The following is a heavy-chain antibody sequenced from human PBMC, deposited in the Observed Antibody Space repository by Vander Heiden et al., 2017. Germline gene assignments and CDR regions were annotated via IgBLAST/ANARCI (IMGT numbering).Heavy chain of an antibody. D-gene: IGHD2-2*01. CDR2: IYYSGST. J-gene: IGHJ4*02. V-gene: IGHV4-31*03. CDR3: AAVVPAAMGFDY. Sequence: QVQLQASGPGLVKPSQTLSLTRTVSGGSISSGGYYWSWIRQHPGKGLEWIGYIYYSGSTYYTPSLKSRVTISVDTSKNQFSMKLSSVTAADTAVYYCAAVVPAAMGFDYWGQGTLVTVSS. CDR1: GGSISSGGYY.